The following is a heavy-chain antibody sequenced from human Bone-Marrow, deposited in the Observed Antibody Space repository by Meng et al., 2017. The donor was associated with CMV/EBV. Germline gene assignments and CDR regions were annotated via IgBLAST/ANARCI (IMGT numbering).Heavy chain of an antibody. J-gene: IGHJ4*02. CDR2: IIPILGIA. CDR1: GGTFSSYA. V-gene: IGHV1-69*10. Sequence: VKVSCKASGGTFSSYAISWVRQAPGQGLEWMGGIIPILGIANYAQKFQGRVTITADKSTSTAYMELRSLRSDDTAVYYCARVQVYGSGSQADYWGQGTLVTVSS. CDR3: ARVQVYGSGSQADY. D-gene: IGHD3-10*01.